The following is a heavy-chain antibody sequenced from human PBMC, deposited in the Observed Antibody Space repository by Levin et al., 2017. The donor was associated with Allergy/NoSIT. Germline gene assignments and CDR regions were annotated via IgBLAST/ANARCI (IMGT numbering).Heavy chain of an antibody. CDR3: ARDRYWYCSSTSCYTNDYYYYGMDV. Sequence: GESLKISCAASGFTFSSYSMNWVRQAPGKGLEWVSSISSSSSYIYYADSVKGRFTISRDNAKNSLYLQMNSLRAEDTAEYYCARDRYWYCSSTSCYTNDYYYYGMDVWGQGTTVTVSS. D-gene: IGHD2-2*02. CDR2: ISSSSSYI. J-gene: IGHJ6*02. V-gene: IGHV3-21*01. CDR1: GFTFSSYS.